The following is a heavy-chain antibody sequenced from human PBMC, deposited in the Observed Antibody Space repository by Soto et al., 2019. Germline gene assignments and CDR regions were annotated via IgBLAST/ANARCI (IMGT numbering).Heavy chain of an antibody. CDR1: GAAISSGGYY. CDR3: ARGDTIGTRRLDH. CDR2: IYYSGST. Sequence: QPQLQESGPGLVKPSETLSLTCTVSGAAISSGGYYWGWIRQPPGKGLEWIGSIYYSGSTQYNPSLKSRVTMSVDTSKNQLSLRLSSVTAADTAVYYCARGDTIGTRRLDHWGQGTLATVSS. D-gene: IGHD1-1*01. V-gene: IGHV4-39*01. J-gene: IGHJ4*02.